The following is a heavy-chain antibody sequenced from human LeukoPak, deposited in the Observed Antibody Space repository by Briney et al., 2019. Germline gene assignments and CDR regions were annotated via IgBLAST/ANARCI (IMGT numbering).Heavy chain of an antibody. CDR3: AREGRTYYYDSSGYYRLEYYFDY. V-gene: IGHV3-7*01. Sequence: GGSLRLSCAASGFTFSIYWMSWVRQAPGKGLEWVANIKQDGSEKYYVDSVKGRFTISRDNAKNSLYLQMNSLRAEDTAVYYCAREGRTYYYDSSGYYRLEYYFDYWGQGTLVTVSS. CDR1: GFTFSIYW. J-gene: IGHJ4*02. D-gene: IGHD3-22*01. CDR2: IKQDGSEK.